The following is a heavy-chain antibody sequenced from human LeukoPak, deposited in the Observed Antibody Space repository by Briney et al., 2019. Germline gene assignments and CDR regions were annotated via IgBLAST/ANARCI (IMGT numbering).Heavy chain of an antibody. CDR2: KKQDGSEK. CDR1: GFTFSSYW. J-gene: IGHJ6*02. D-gene: IGHD4-17*01. Sequence: GGSLRLSCAASGFTFSSYWMSWVGKVPGKGLEGVANKKQDGSEKYYVDSVKGRFTISRDNAKNSLYLQMNSLRAEDTAVYYCARDQYGDYYYYYGMDVWGQGTTVTVSS. CDR3: ARDQYGDYYYYYGMDV. V-gene: IGHV3-7*01.